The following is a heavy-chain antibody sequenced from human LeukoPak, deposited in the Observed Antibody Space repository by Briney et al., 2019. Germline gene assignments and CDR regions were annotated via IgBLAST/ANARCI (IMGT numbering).Heavy chain of an antibody. J-gene: IGHJ5*02. V-gene: IGHV3-30-3*01. CDR2: ISYDGSNK. CDR1: GVTFSSYA. Sequence: GGSLRLSCAASGVTFSSYAMHWVRQAPGKRLEWVAVISYDGSNKYYADSVKGRFTISRDNSKNTLYLQMNSLRAEDTAVYCCAREAESMIVVVTINWFDPWGQGTLVTVSS. CDR3: AREAESMIVVVTINWFDP. D-gene: IGHD3-22*01.